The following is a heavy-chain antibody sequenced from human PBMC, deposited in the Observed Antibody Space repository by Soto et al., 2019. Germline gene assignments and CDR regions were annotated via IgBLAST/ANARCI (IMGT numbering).Heavy chain of an antibody. V-gene: IGHV1-2*04. Sequence: ASVKVSCKASGYTFTGYYMHWVRQAPGQGLEWMGWINPNSGGTNYAQKFQGWVTMTRDTSISTAYMELSRLRSDDTAVYYCARDTGVGAEHRYFDYWGHGTLVTVSS. CDR2: INPNSGGT. D-gene: IGHD2-15*01. CDR1: GYTFTGYY. J-gene: IGHJ4*01. CDR3: ARDTGVGAEHRYFDY.